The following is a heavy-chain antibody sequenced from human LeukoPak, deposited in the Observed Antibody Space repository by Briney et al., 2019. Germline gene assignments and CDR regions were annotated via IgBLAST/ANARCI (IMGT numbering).Heavy chain of an antibody. CDR3: ARGGYYYLDV. CDR1: GGSISSSSYY. Sequence: SETLSLTCTVSGGSISSSSYYWSWIRQPPGKGLEWIGEINHSGSTNYNPSLKSRVTISVDTSKNQFSLKLSSVTAADTAVYYCARGGYYYLDVWGKGTTVTVSS. V-gene: IGHV4-39*07. J-gene: IGHJ6*03. CDR2: INHSGST.